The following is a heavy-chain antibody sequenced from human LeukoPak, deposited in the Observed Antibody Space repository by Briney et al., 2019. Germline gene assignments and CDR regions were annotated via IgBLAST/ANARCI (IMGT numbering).Heavy chain of an antibody. CDR1: GFTFDDYA. CDR2: ISGYGRST. D-gene: IGHD1-1*01. J-gene: IGHJ4*01. V-gene: IGHV3-43*02. Sequence: PGGSLRLSCAASGFTFDDYAMHWVRQAPGKGLEWVSLISGYGRSTYYADSVEGRFTISRDNRKNSLYLQMNSLRTEDTALYYCAKESHDALDYWGHGALVTVSS. CDR3: AKESHDALDY.